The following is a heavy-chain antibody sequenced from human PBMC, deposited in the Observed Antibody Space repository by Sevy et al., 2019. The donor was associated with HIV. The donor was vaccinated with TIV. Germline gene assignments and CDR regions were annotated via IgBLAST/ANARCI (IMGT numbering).Heavy chain of an antibody. Sequence: GGSLRLSCAASGFPFSAFGMYWVRQAPGKGLEWVTLISYDGSNKNYAASVKGRFIISSDNSKNTLYLQMNNLRTEDTAVYYCAKDRKRALSMIPVLNDGFDYWGQGTVVTVSS. CDR1: GFPFSAFG. CDR3: AKDRKRALSMIPVLNDGFDY. V-gene: IGHV3-30*18. D-gene: IGHD3-22*01. J-gene: IGHJ4*02. CDR2: ISYDGSNK.